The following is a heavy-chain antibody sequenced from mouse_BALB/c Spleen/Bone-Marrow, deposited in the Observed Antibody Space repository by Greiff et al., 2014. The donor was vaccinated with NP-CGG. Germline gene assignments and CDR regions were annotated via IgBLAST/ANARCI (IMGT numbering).Heavy chain of an antibody. D-gene: IGHD1-2*01. J-gene: IGHJ2*01. CDR1: GYTFTRYW. Sequence: QVQLQQSGAELVKPGASVKLSCKASGYTFTRYWMEWVKQRPGQGLEWIGEINPSNGRTNYNEEFKSKATLTVDKSSSTAYMQLSSLTSEDSAVYYCAREAYYGPDYWGQGTTLTVSS. CDR2: INPSNGRT. CDR3: AREAYYGPDY. V-gene: IGHV1S81*02.